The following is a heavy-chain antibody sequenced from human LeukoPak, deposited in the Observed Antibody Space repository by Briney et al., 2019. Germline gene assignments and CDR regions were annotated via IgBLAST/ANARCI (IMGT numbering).Heavy chain of an antibody. CDR3: GCYDILTGSGVDY. Sequence: SETLSLTCTVSGGSISSYYWSWIRQPPGKGLEWIGYIYYSGSTNYNPSLKSRVTISVDTSKNQFSLKLSSVTAADTAVYYCGCYDILTGSGVDYWGQGTLVTVSS. CDR2: IYYSGST. CDR1: GGSISSYY. V-gene: IGHV4-59*12. J-gene: IGHJ4*02. D-gene: IGHD3-9*01.